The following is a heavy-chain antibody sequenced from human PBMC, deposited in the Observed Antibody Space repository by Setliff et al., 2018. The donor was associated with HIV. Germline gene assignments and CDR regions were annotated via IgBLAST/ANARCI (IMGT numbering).Heavy chain of an antibody. Sequence: SETLSLTCTVSGYSISSDYWWGWIRQPPGKGLEWIGSIYHSGNTYYNPSLKSRVIISVDMSKNQFSLKLTSVTAADTAVFYCARSVMTTTNYFDYWGPGTLVTV. J-gene: IGHJ4*02. CDR1: GYSISSDYW. D-gene: IGHD4-4*01. CDR2: IYHSGNT. V-gene: IGHV4-38-2*02. CDR3: ARSVMTTTNYFDY.